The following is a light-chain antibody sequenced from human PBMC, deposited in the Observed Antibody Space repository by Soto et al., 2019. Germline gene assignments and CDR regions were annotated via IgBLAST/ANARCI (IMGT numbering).Light chain of an antibody. CDR2: NDV. CDR1: SSNIGNQY. CDR3: ASWDDSLTAVI. J-gene: IGLJ2*01. V-gene: IGLV1-47*02. Sequence: QSVLTQPPSASGTPGQRVTISCSGSSSNIGNQYVYWYQQLPSTAPKLLLYNDVHRPSGAPDRFSGSKSGTSASLAISGLRSEDEADYYCASWDDSLTAVIFGGGTKLTVL.